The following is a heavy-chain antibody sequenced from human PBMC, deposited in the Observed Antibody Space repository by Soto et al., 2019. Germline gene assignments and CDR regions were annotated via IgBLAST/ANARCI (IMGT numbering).Heavy chain of an antibody. D-gene: IGHD5-12*01. J-gene: IGHJ3*02. CDR3: ARRGRWLQFRGSGFDI. CDR1: GGSFSPFS. V-gene: IGHV4-34*12. Sequence: SETLSLTCAVYGGSFSPFSWSWLRQPPGKGLEWIGEIIHGGNTNYNPSLKSRVTISVDTSQNQFSLKLTSLTAADTAVYYCARRGRWLQFRGSGFDIWGQGTMVTVS. CDR2: IIHGGNT.